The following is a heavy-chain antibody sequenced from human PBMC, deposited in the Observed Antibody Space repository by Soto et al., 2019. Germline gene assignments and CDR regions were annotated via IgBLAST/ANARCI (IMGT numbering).Heavy chain of an antibody. Sequence: PGESLKISCKGSGYRFSSYWMAWVRQMPGKGLEWMGIIYPGDSDTRYSPSVQGQVTISADKSISTVYLQWNSLKASDTAMYYCARLRNFDWLSSVGYWGQGTMVTVS. D-gene: IGHD3-9*01. V-gene: IGHV5-51*01. CDR1: GYRFSSYW. J-gene: IGHJ4*02. CDR2: IYPGDSDT. CDR3: ARLRNFDWLSSVGY.